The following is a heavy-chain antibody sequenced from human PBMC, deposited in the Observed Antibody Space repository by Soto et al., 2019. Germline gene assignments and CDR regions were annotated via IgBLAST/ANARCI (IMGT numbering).Heavy chain of an antibody. CDR3: ARRSPSVTTPGLTFYYYYMDV. CDR1: GGSISSSSYY. V-gene: IGHV4-39*01. D-gene: IGHD4-4*01. CDR2: IYYSGST. J-gene: IGHJ6*03. Sequence: SETLSLTCTVSGGSISSSSYYWGWIRQPPGKGLEWIGSIYYSGSTYYNPSLKSRVTISVDTSKNQFSLKLSSVTAADTAVYYCARRSPSVTTPGLTFYYYYMDVWGKGTTVTVSS.